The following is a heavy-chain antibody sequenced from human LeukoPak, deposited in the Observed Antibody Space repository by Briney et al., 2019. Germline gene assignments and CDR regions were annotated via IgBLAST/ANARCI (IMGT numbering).Heavy chain of an antibody. Sequence: SETLSLTCTVSGGSISSSSYYWGWIRQPPGKGLEWIGSIYYSGSTNYNPSLKSRVTISVDTSKNQFSLKLSSVTAADTAVYYCARVQRYYDILTANWFDPWGQGTLVTVSS. D-gene: IGHD3-9*01. CDR2: IYYSGST. V-gene: IGHV4-39*07. CDR3: ARVQRYYDILTANWFDP. J-gene: IGHJ5*02. CDR1: GGSISSSSYY.